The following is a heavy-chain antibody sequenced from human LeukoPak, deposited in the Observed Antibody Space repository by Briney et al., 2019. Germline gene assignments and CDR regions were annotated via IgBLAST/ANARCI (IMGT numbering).Heavy chain of an antibody. Sequence: GGSLRLSCAASGFTVSSNYMSWVRQAPGKGLEGVSVIYSGGSTYYADSVKGRFTISRDNSKNTLYLQMNSLRAEDTAVYYCARASGGSCCWFDPWGQGTLVTVSS. CDR3: ARASGGSCCWFDP. CDR2: IYSGGST. D-gene: IGHD2-15*01. J-gene: IGHJ5*02. CDR1: GFTVSSNY. V-gene: IGHV3-66*01.